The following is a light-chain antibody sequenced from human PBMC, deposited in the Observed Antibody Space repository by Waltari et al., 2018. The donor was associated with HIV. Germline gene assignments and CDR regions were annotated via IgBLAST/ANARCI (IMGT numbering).Light chain of an antibody. J-gene: IGLJ2*01. V-gene: IGLV3-25*03. Sequence: SYELTQPPSVSVSPGQTARITCTGDALQKHTAYWYPQKPGQAPVLVIYKDSERPSGIPERFSGSSSGTTVTLTISGVQAEDEADYYCQSADSSGTYSVVFGGGTKLTVL. CDR3: QSADSSGTYSVV. CDR2: KDS. CDR1: ALQKHT.